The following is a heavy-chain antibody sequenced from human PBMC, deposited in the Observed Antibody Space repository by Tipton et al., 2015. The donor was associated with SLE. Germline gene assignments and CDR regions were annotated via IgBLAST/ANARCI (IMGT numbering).Heavy chain of an antibody. V-gene: IGHV3-21*01. Sequence: GSLRLSCAASGFTFSSYSMNWVRQAPGKGLEWVSSISSSSSYIYYADSVKGRFTISRDNAKNSLYLQMNSLRAEDTAVYYCARVKDGATPHWYFDLWGRGTLVTVSS. D-gene: IGHD1-26*01. CDR2: ISSSSSYI. J-gene: IGHJ2*01. CDR3: ARVKDGATPHWYFDL. CDR1: GFTFSSYS.